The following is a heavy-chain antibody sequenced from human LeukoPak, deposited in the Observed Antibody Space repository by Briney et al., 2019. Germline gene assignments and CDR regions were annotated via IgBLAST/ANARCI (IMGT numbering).Heavy chain of an antibody. D-gene: IGHD6-13*01. CDR1: GFTFINFA. CDR3: AKGAAAGKVDWFDP. J-gene: IGHJ5*02. V-gene: IGHV3-23*01. CDR2: ITGYGAT. Sequence: GGSLRLSCAASGFTFINFAMMWVRQAPGTGLQWVSTITGYGATFSAASVRGRFTIFRDTSINTLFLQMNSLGAEDTAVYYCAKGAAAGKVDWFDPWGQGTLVTVSS.